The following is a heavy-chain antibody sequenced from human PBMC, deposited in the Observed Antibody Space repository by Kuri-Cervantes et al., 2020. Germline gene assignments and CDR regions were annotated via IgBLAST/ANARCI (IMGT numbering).Heavy chain of an antibody. CDR2: ISSSSSYI. CDR3: ARGPVFVEVVPAARDFCYMDV. D-gene: IGHD2-2*01. V-gene: IGHV3-21*03. Sequence: GESLKISCAASGFTFSSYSMNWVRQAPGKGLEWVSSISSSSSYIYYADSVKGRFTISRDNAKNSLYLQMNSLRAEDTAVYYCARGPVFVEVVPAARDFCYMDVWGKGTTVTVSS. CDR1: GFTFSSYS. J-gene: IGHJ6*03.